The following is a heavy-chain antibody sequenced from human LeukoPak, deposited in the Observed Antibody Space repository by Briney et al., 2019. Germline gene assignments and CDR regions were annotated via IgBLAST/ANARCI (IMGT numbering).Heavy chain of an antibody. V-gene: IGHV3-23*01. J-gene: IGHJ4*02. D-gene: IGHD3-10*01. Sequence: GASLRLSCAASGFTFSSSAMSWVRQAPGKGLEWVSTISGSGGSTYYADSVKGRFTISRDNSKNTLYLQMNSLRAEDTAVYYCAKDGSDTWFGESLFDYGGQGTLVTVSS. CDR1: GFTFSSSA. CDR2: ISGSGGST. CDR3: AKDGSDTWFGESLFDY.